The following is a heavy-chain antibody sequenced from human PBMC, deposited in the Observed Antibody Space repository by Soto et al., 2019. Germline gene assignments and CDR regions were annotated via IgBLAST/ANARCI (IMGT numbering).Heavy chain of an antibody. Sequence: QVQLVESGGGLVKPGGSLRLSCTASGFTFSDYYMSWVRQAPGKGLEWVSYISSSGSTIYYADSVKGRFTISSDNAKNSLYLQMNSLRAEDTAVYYCARAYYSKTYYYCYIDVWGKGTTVTVSS. J-gene: IGHJ6*03. D-gene: IGHD4-4*01. CDR2: ISSSGSTI. CDR3: ARAYYSKTYYYCYIDV. V-gene: IGHV3-11*01. CDR1: GFTFSDYY.